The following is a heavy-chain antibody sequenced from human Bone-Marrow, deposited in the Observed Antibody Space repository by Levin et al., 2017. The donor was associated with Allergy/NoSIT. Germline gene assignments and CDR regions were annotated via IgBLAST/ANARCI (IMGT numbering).Heavy chain of an antibody. CDR3: ARVTYYDSYGMDV. V-gene: IGHV3-69-1*02. CDR2: ISPRGTT. CDR1: GFTFSDYY. D-gene: IGHD3-22*01. Sequence: GGSLRLSCAASGFTFSDYYMTWIRQAPGKGLEWVSYISPRGTTYDADYLGGRFAISRDNDKNSLYLQMSSLRVEDTAIYYCARVTYYDSYGMDVWGQGTTVTVSS. J-gene: IGHJ6*02.